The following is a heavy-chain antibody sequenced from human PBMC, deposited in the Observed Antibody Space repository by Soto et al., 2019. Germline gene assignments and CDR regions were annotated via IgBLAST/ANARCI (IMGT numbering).Heavy chain of an antibody. CDR3: ARRRIAVAGTHYYYGMDV. J-gene: IGHJ6*04. CDR1: GYSFTSYW. D-gene: IGHD6-19*01. CDR2: IDPSDSYT. V-gene: IGHV5-10-1*01. Sequence: GESLKISCKGSGYSFTSYWISWVRQMPGKGLEWMGRIDPSDSYTNYSPSFQGHVTISADKSISTAYLQWSSLKASDTAMYYCARRRIAVAGTHYYYGMDVWGKGTTVTVSS.